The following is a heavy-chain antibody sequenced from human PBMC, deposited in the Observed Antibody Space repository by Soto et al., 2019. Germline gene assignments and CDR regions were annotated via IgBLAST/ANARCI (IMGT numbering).Heavy chain of an antibody. Sequence: GGSLRLSCAASGFTFSSYSMNWVRQAPGKGLEWVSSISSSSSYIYYADTVKGRFTISRDNAKNSLYMQMNSLRAEDTSVYYCARDGEQLVVDAFDFWGQGTMVTVSS. CDR3: ARDGEQLVVDAFDF. CDR2: ISSSSSYI. V-gene: IGHV3-21*01. CDR1: GFTFSSYS. D-gene: IGHD6-13*01. J-gene: IGHJ3*01.